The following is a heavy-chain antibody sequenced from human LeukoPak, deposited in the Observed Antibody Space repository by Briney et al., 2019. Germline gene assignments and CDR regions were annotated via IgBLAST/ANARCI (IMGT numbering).Heavy chain of an antibody. CDR2: IYTSGST. Sequence: PSETLSLTCTVSGGSISSYYWSWIRQPAGKGLEWIGRIYTSGSTNYNPSLKSRVTISVDTSKNQFSLRLNSVTAADTAVYYCAKDPIRTYTYDKEILDAFDIWGQGTMVTVSS. J-gene: IGHJ3*02. CDR1: GGSISSYY. V-gene: IGHV4-4*07. CDR3: AKDPIRTYTYDKEILDAFDI. D-gene: IGHD5-18*01.